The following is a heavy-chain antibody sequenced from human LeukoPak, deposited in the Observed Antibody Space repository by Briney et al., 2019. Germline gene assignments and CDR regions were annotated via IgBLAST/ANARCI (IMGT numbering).Heavy chain of an antibody. CDR2: MPYDENVADKGTP. CDR1: GDSISNSGWS. J-gene: IGHJ5*01. D-gene: IGHD3-3*01. Sequence: PSETLSLTCIVSGDSISNSGWSWGWIRQPPGQGLEWIVTMPYDENVADKGTPSYNPSLRSRVTISADTSKNQLSLKVNSVTAADTASYYCARLTLTGVGGRGWFDSWGREPWSSSPQ. V-gene: IGHV4-39*01. CDR3: ARLTLTGVGGRGWFDS.